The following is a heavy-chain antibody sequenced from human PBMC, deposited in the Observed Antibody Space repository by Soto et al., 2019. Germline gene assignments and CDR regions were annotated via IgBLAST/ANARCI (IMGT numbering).Heavy chain of an antibody. CDR2: ISYHGSNK. V-gene: IGHV3-30*18. D-gene: IGHD3-10*01. CDR3: AKDGRWFGDYYYYYMDA. J-gene: IGHJ6*03. CDR1: GFTFSTYG. Sequence: VQLVESGGGVVQPGRSLRLSCAASGFTFSTYGMHWVRQAPGKGLEWVAVISYHGSNKYYADSVKGRFTISRDNSKNTLHLQMNSLRAEDTAVYYCAKDGRWFGDYYYYYMDAWGKGTTVTVSS.